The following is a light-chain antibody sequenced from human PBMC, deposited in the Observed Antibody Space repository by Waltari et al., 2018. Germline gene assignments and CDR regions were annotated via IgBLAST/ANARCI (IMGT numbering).Light chain of an antibody. J-gene: IGKJ1*01. CDR1: QSVSRA. Sequence: EIVLTQSPGTLSLSPGERATLSCRASQSVSRALAWYQQNPGQAPRLLIYGASNRATGIPDRFSGSGSGTDFSLIISRLEPEDFAVYVSLPVTFGQGTKVEIK. CDR3: LPVT. CDR2: GAS. V-gene: IGKV3-20*01.